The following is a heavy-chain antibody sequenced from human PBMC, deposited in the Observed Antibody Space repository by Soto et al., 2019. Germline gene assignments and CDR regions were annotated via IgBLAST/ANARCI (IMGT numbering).Heavy chain of an antibody. Sequence: GGSLRLSCSASGFTFSSYAMHWVRQAPGKGLEYVSAISGNGGSTYYPDSVKGRFTISRDNSKNTLYLQMSSRRAEDTAVYYCVTFEYSSPANWFDPWGQGTLVTVSS. CDR1: GFTFSSYA. CDR2: ISGNGGST. CDR3: VTFEYSSPANWFDP. V-gene: IGHV3-64D*08. D-gene: IGHD6-6*01. J-gene: IGHJ5*02.